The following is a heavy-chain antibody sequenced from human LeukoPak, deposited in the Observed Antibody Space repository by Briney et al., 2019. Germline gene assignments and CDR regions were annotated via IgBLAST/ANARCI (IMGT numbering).Heavy chain of an antibody. CDR2: IYHSGST. J-gene: IGHJ4*02. Sequence: SETLSLTCTVSGYSISSGYYWGWIRQPPGKGLEWIGSIYHSGSTYYNPSLKSRVTISVDTSKNQFSLKLSSVTAADTAVYYCARLQRWIQWGTGFDYWGQGTLVTVSS. CDR3: ARLQRWIQWGTGFDY. V-gene: IGHV4-38-2*02. CDR1: GYSISSGYY. D-gene: IGHD5-24*01.